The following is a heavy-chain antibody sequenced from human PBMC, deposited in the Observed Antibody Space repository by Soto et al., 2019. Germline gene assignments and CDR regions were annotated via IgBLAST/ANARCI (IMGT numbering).Heavy chain of an antibody. CDR2: IYYSGST. D-gene: IGHD5-18*01. V-gene: IGHV4-30-4*01. CDR1: GGSISSGDYY. Sequence: SETLSLTCTVSGGSISSGDYYWSWIRQPPGKGLEWIGYIYYSGSTYYNPSLKSRVTISVDTSKNQFSLKLSSVTAADTAVYYCARQDTAIVTWFDTGCPGTLVTVS. J-gene: IGHJ5*02. CDR3: ARQDTAIVTWFDT.